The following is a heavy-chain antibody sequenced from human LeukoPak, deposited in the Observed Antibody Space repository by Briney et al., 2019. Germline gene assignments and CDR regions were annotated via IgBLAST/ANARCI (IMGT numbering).Heavy chain of an antibody. V-gene: IGHV3-30-3*01. CDR1: GFTYRTYA. J-gene: IGHJ4*02. CDR3: ARDARTIIAVAGTFDD. Sequence: AGGSLRLSGAASGFTYRTYAMHWVRQAPGKGLEWVAIISYDGNNKYYADSVKGQFTISRDNSKNTLYLQMNSLRAEDTAVYYCARDARTIIAVAGTFDDWGQGTLVTVSS. CDR2: ISYDGNNK. D-gene: IGHD6-19*01.